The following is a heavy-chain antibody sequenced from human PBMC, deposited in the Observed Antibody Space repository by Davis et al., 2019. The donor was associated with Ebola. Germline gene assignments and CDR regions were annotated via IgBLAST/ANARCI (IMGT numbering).Heavy chain of an antibody. Sequence: ASVMVSCKASGYSLTGYYLHWVRQAPGQGLEWMGQINPISGGTKYAQKFQGRVTMTRDTSISTAYLELSRLRSDDTAVYFCARDSFGGYYSFDNWGQGTLVTVSS. V-gene: IGHV1-2*06. CDR2: INPISGGT. CDR3: ARDSFGGYYSFDN. CDR1: GYSLTGYY. J-gene: IGHJ4*02. D-gene: IGHD5-12*01.